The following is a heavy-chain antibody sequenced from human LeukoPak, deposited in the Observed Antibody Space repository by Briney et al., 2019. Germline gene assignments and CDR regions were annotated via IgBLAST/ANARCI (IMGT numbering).Heavy chain of an antibody. CDR2: ISYDGSNK. CDR3: AKGLYDILTGYYPLFDY. J-gene: IGHJ4*02. V-gene: IGHV3-30*18. CDR1: GFTFCSYG. Sequence: GRSLRLSCAASGFTFCSYGMHWVRQAPGKGLEWVAVISYDGSNKYSADSVKGRFTISRDNSKSTLYLQMNSLRAEDTAVYYCAKGLYDILTGYYPLFDYWGQGTLVTVSS. D-gene: IGHD3-9*01.